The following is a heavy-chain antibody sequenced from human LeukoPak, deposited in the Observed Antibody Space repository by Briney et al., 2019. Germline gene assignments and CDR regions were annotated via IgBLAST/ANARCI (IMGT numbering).Heavy chain of an antibody. CDR1: GGTFSSYA. V-gene: IGHV1-69*01. Sequence: SVKVSCKASGGTFSSYAISWVRQAPGQGLEWMGGIIPIFGTANYAQKFQGRVTITADESTSTAYMELSSLRSEDTAVYYCARGSVAVAGTKPYYYMDVWGKGTTVTVSS. CDR3: ARGSVAVAGTKPYYYMDV. D-gene: IGHD6-19*01. J-gene: IGHJ6*03. CDR2: IIPIFGTA.